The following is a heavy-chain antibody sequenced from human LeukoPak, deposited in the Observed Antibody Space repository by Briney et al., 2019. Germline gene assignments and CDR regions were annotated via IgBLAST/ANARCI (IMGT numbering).Heavy chain of an antibody. CDR1: GGTFSSYA. V-gene: IGHV1-69*06. J-gene: IGHJ5*02. CDR3: AREVSVGIWFDP. D-gene: IGHD1-26*01. CDR2: IIPIFGTA. Sequence: SVKVSCKASGGTFSSYAISWVRQAPGQGLEWMGGIIPIFGTANYAQKFQGRVTITADKSTSTAYMELSSLRSEDTAVYYCAREVSVGIWFDPWGQGTLVTVSS.